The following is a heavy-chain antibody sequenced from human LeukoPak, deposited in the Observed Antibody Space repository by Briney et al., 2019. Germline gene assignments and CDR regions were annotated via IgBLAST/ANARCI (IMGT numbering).Heavy chain of an antibody. Sequence: ASVKVSCKASGYSFSSHDINWVRQAPRQGLEWMGRINPNSGGTNYAQKFQGRVTMTRDTSISTAYMELSRLRSDDTAVYYCARDLYYDSSGYTYFDYWGQGTLVTVSS. V-gene: IGHV1-2*06. J-gene: IGHJ4*02. CDR2: INPNSGGT. CDR3: ARDLYYDSSGYTYFDY. D-gene: IGHD3-22*01. CDR1: GYSFSSHD.